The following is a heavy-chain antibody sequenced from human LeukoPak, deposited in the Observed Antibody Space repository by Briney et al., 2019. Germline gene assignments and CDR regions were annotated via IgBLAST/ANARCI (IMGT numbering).Heavy chain of an antibody. V-gene: IGHV6-1*01. D-gene: IGHD3-10*01. CDR2: TYYRSKWYN. J-gene: IGHJ6*03. CDR3: ARVTLDSGSYYVFPSGVRYYYYMDV. Sequence: SQTLSLTCAISGDSVSSNSAAWNWIRQSPSRGLEWLGRTYYRSKWYNDYAVSVKSRITINPDTSKNQFSLQLNSVTPEDTAVYYCARVTLDSGSYYVFPSGVRYYYYMDVWGKGTTVTISS. CDR1: GDSVSSNSAA.